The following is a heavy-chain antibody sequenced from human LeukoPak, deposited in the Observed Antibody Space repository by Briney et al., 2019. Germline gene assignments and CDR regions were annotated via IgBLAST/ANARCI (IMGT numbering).Heavy chain of an antibody. CDR3: ARLGPPCSGSGCYYYHFDY. Sequence: SETLSLTCTVSGGSINGNYWSWVRQSPGKGLEWIAYIHPTGTTNYNPSLKSRVTISVDTSKNQFSLKLNSVIAADTAVYYCARLGPPCSGSGCYYYHFDYWGQGTLVTVSS. CDR1: GGSINGNY. V-gene: IGHV4-4*08. D-gene: IGHD2-15*01. J-gene: IGHJ4*02. CDR2: IHPTGTT.